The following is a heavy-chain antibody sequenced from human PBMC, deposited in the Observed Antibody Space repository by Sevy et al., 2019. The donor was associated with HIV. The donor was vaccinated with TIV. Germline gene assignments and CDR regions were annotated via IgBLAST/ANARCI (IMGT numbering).Heavy chain of an antibody. CDR1: GYTFTGQY. CDR3: SRDLRLRGYSYGCFDY. Sequence: ASVKVSCKASGYTFTGQYIHWVRQAPGQGLEWMGWINPNSGDTKYAQEFKGRVTMTRDTSISTAYKELSGLKSDATAVYYCSRDLRLRGYSYGCFDYWGQGTLVTVSS. J-gene: IGHJ4*02. CDR2: INPNSGDT. V-gene: IGHV1-2*02. D-gene: IGHD5-18*01.